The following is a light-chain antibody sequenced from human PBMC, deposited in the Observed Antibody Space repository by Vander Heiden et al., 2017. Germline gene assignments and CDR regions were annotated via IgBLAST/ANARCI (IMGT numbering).Light chain of an antibody. CDR3: RQSLQTPQT. J-gene: IGKJ1*01. CDR2: LGS. V-gene: IGKV2-28*01. Sequence: DIVMTQSPLSLPVTPGEPASISCRSSQSLLHSNGYNYLDWYLQKPGQSPQLLIYLGSNRASGVPDRFSGSGSGTDFTLKISRVDAEDVGVYYCRQSLQTPQTFGQGTKVXIK. CDR1: QSLLHSNGYNY.